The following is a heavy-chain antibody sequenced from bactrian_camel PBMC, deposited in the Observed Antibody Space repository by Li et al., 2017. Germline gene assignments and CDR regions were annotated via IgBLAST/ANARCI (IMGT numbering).Heavy chain of an antibody. CDR3: VVEAREGGSGDYCYTPGYEYNY. V-gene: IGHV3S54*01. CDR2: IYTGGGSP. D-gene: IGHD2*01. Sequence: QVQLVESGGGSVQVGGSLRLSCVSSGDIIGRYCMGWFRQIPDREREEVAAIYTGGGSPYYADSVKGRFTISQDNAKNTVYLHMDNVKAEDTAMYYCVVEAREGGSGDYCYTPGYEYNYWGQGTQVTVS. CDR1: GDIIGRYC. J-gene: IGHJ4*01.